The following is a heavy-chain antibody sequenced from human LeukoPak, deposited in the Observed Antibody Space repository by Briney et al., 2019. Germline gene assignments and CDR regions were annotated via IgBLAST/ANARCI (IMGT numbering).Heavy chain of an antibody. V-gene: IGHV4-59*01. J-gene: IGHJ3*02. CDR1: GGSTSRYY. CDR3: ARNLLGLDAFDI. Sequence: SESLCLTCTVSGGSTSRYYGSGVWEPPGKGLEWIGYISSSGSTNYNPSLKSRVTISVDTSKNHFSLKLSSVTAADTDVYYCARNLLGLDAFDIWGQGTMVTVSS. CDR2: ISSSGST.